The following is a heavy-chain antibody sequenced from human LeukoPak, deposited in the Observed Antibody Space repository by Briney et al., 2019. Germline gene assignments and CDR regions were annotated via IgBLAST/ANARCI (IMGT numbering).Heavy chain of an antibody. V-gene: IGHV1-8*01. CDR3: ARGIAAAGAFDI. D-gene: IGHD6-13*01. Sequence: ASVKVSCKASGYTFTSYDINWVRQATGQGLEWMGWMNPNSGNTGYAQKFQGRVTMTRNTSISTAYMELSSLRSEDTAVYYCARGIAAAGAFDIWGQGTMVTVSS. CDR2: MNPNSGNT. J-gene: IGHJ3*02. CDR1: GYTFTSYD.